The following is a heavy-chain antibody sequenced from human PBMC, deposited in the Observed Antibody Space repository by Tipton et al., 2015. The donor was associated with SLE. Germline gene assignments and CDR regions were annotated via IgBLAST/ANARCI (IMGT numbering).Heavy chain of an antibody. Sequence: TLSLTCSVSGVSISGYYWTWIRLPPGGGLEWIGYIYSSGNTNYNPSLKTRVTMSVDTSKNQFSLKLSSLTAADTAVYYCARDSSGLGYYWFDPWGQGTLVTVSS. CDR3: ARDSSGLGYYWFDP. J-gene: IGHJ5*02. D-gene: IGHD3-10*01. V-gene: IGHV4-59*12. CDR1: GVSISGYY. CDR2: IYSSGNT.